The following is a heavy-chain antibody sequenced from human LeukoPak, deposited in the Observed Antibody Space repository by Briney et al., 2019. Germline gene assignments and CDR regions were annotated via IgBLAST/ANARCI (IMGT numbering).Heavy chain of an antibody. V-gene: IGHV3-73*01. CDR3: TRSWQQFTFDY. CDR1: GFTFSGSA. D-gene: IGHD6-13*01. Sequence: GGSLRLSCAASGFTFSGSAMHWVRQASGKGLEWVGRIRSKANSYATAYAASVKGRFTISRDDSKNTAYLQMNSLKAEDTAVYYCTRSWQQFTFDYWGQGTLVTVSS. CDR2: IRSKANSYAT. J-gene: IGHJ4*02.